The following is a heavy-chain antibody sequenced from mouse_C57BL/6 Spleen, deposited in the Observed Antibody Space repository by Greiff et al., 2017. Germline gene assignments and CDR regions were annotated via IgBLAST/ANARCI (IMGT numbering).Heavy chain of an antibody. CDR2: ISSGSSTI. D-gene: IGHD2-4*01. CDR1: GFTFSDYG. V-gene: IGHV5-17*01. CDR3: ASHDYDVSYWYFDV. Sequence: EVMLVESGGGLVKPGGSLKLSCAASGFTFSDYGMHWVRQAPEKGLEWVAYISSGSSTINYADTVQGRFTISRDTAKNTLFLQMTSLRSEDTAMYYCASHDYDVSYWYFDVWGTGTTVTVAS. J-gene: IGHJ1*03.